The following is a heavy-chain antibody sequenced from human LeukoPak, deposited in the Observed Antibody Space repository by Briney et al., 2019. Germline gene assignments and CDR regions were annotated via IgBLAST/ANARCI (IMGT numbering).Heavy chain of an antibody. CDR1: GYTFTGYY. CDR3: ARDLSDTSYYYYFFDC. V-gene: IGHV1-2*02. Sequence: KVSCKXSGYTFTGYYIHWVRQAPGQGLEWMGWINPNSGGTNYAQKFQGRVTMTRDTSISTAYMELSRLRSDDTAVYYCARDLSDTSYYYYFFDCWGQGTLVTVSS. J-gene: IGHJ4*02. D-gene: IGHD3-10*01. CDR2: INPNSGGT.